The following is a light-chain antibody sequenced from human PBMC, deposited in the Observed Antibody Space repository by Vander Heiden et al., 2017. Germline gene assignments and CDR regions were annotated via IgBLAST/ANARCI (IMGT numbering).Light chain of an antibody. CDR1: SSDLGGYNL. CDR2: DVS. CDR3: NSYTSRKVV. Sequence: QSALTQPASVSGSPGQSITISCTGSSSDLGGYNLISWYQQHPGKAPKLIIYDVSNRPSGVSDRFSGSKSGNTASLTISGLQAEDEADYYCNSYTSRKVVFGGGTKVTVV. V-gene: IGLV2-14*01. J-gene: IGLJ2*01.